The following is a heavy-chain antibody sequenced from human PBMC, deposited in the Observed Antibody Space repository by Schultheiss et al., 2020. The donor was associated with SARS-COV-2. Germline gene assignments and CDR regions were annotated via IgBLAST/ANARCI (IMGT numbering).Heavy chain of an antibody. Sequence: GESLKISCAASGFTFSSYSMNWVRQAPGKGLEWVAVIWYDGSNKYYADSVKGRFTISRDNSKNTLYLQMNSLRAEDTAVYYCARDPGGVLDVWGQGTTVTVSS. CDR2: IWYDGSNK. V-gene: IGHV3-33*08. J-gene: IGHJ6*02. D-gene: IGHD3-16*01. CDR3: ARDPGGVLDV. CDR1: GFTFSSYS.